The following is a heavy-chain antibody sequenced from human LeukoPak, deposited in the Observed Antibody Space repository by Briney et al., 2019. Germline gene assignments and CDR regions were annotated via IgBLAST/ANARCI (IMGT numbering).Heavy chain of an antibody. D-gene: IGHD3-10*01. Sequence: SETLSLTCTVSGGSISSYYWSWIRQPPGKGLEWIGYIYYSGSTNYNPSLKSRVTISVDTSKNQFSLKLSSVTAADTAVYYCARQRSYYNVPFDYWGQGTLVTVSS. V-gene: IGHV4-59*01. CDR2: IYYSGST. CDR1: GGSISSYY. CDR3: ARQRSYYNVPFDY. J-gene: IGHJ4*02.